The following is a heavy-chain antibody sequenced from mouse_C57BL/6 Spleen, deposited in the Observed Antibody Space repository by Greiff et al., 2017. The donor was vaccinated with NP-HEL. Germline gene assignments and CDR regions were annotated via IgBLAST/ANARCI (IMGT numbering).Heavy chain of an antibody. Sequence: EVMLVESGEGLVKPGGSLKLSCAASGFTFSSYAMSWVRQTPEKRLEWVAYISSGGDYIYYADTVKGRFTISRDNARNTLYLQMSSLKSEDTAMYYCTRAFTMIKGFAYWGQGTLVTVSA. V-gene: IGHV5-9-1*02. CDR1: GFTFSSYA. CDR3: TRAFTMIKGFAY. D-gene: IGHD2-4*01. J-gene: IGHJ3*01. CDR2: ISSGGDYI.